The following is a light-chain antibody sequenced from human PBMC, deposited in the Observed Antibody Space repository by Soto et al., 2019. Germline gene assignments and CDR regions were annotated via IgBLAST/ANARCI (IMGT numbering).Light chain of an antibody. Sequence: EVVLTQSPGTLALSRGERATLSCRASQSVSSSYLAWYQHRPGQAPRLLIFGASSRATGIPDRFSGTGSGTDFTLTISRLEPEDFEVYYCQQYGNSQWTFGKRTK. CDR1: QSVSSSY. CDR2: GAS. J-gene: IGKJ1*01. CDR3: QQYGNSQWT. V-gene: IGKV3-20*01.